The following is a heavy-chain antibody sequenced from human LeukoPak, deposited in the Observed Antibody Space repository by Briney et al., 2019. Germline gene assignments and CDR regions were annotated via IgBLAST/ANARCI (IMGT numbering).Heavy chain of an antibody. D-gene: IGHD3-22*01. CDR1: GVSISTYY. CDR3: ARQREYYESSGYYSFDY. Sequence: SETLSLTCTVSGVSISTYYWSWIRQPPGKGLEWIGYIYSSGSTNYNPSLKSRVTISVDTSKNQFSLKLSSVTAADTAVYYWARQREYYESSGYYSFDYWGQGTLVTVSS. CDR2: IYSSGST. J-gene: IGHJ4*02. V-gene: IGHV4-59*08.